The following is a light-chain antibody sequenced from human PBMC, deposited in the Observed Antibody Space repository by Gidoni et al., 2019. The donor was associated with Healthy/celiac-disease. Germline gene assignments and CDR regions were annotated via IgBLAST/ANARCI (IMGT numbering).Light chain of an antibody. CDR1: KLGDKY. CDR2: QVS. V-gene: IGLV3-1*01. J-gene: IGLJ2*01. Sequence: SYELTQQPSVSVSPGQTASINCSGDKLGDKYACWHQQKPGQSPVLVIYQVSKRPAVIPERFSGSNSGDTATLTISGTQAMDEADYYCQAWDSSTGVFGGGTKLTVL. CDR3: QAWDSSTGV.